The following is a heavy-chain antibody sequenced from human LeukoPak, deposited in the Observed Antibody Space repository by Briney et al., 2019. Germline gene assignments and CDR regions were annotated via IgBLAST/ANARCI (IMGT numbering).Heavy chain of an antibody. D-gene: IGHD4-17*01. CDR3: ARTHDYGDYPTTYFDY. V-gene: IGHV4-59*01. CDR1: GGSTSSYY. J-gene: IGHJ4*02. Sequence: SETLSLTCTVSGGSTSSYYWSWIRQPPGKGLEWIGYIYYSGSTNYNPSLKSRVTMSVDTSKNQFSLKLSSVTAADTAVYYCARTHDYGDYPTTYFDYWGQGTLVTVSS. CDR2: IYYSGST.